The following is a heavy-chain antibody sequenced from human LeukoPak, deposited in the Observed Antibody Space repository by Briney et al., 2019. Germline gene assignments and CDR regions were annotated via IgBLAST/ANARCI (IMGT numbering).Heavy chain of an antibody. CDR3: AKDRLPDGRWSLDY. J-gene: IGHJ4*02. Sequence: GGSLRLSCAASGFPFSTYAMNWVRQAPGKGLEWVSGIYGNGAGIQNADSVKGRFTISRDNSKNTLYLQMNSLRAEDTALYYCAKDRLPDGRWSLDYWGQGTLVTVSS. D-gene: IGHD6-13*01. V-gene: IGHV3-23*01. CDR2: IYGNGAGI. CDR1: GFPFSTYA.